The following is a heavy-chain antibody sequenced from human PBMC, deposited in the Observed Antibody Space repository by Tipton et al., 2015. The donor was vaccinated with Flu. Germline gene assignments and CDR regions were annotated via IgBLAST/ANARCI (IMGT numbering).Heavy chain of an antibody. J-gene: IGHJ5*02. CDR3: ARRDYSNYVSDPKNWFDP. V-gene: IGHV4-38-2*01. CDR1: GDSISSDYY. Sequence: TLSLTCAVSGDSISSDYYWAWIRQFPGKGLEWIGTVGTMSHSGRTYYNPSLKSRVTISVDTSKNQFSLRLTSVTAADTAVYYCARRDYSNYVSDPKNWFDPWGQGTLVTVSS. CDR2: VGTMSHSGRT. D-gene: IGHD4-11*01.